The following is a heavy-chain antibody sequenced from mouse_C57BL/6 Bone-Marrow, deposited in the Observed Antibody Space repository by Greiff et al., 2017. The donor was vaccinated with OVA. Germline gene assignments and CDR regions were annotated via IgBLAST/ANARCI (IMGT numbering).Heavy chain of an antibody. V-gene: IGHV5-12*01. CDR3: ARLDAMDY. Sequence: DVMLVESWGGLVQPGGSLKLSCAASGFTFSDFYMYWIRQTPEKRLEWVAYISNGGGSTYYPDNVKGRFTISRDNAKNTLYLQMSRLKSEDTAMYYCARLDAMDYWGQGTSVTVSS. CDR2: ISNGGGST. J-gene: IGHJ4*01. CDR1: GFTFSDFY.